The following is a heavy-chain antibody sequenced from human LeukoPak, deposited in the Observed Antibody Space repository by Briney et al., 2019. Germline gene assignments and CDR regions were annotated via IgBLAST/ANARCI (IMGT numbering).Heavy chain of an antibody. CDR3: VRGNQKYGDYVRD. D-gene: IGHD4-17*01. Sequence: GESLKISCKASGYPFNKNYIAWVRQVSGKGLEWMGIIYPGDSDTRYSPSFQSHVTISADEYISTAFLQWSSVEATDSAMYYCVRGNQKYGDYVRDWGQGTLVTISS. J-gene: IGHJ4*02. CDR2: IYPGDSDT. CDR1: GYPFNKNY. V-gene: IGHV5-51*01.